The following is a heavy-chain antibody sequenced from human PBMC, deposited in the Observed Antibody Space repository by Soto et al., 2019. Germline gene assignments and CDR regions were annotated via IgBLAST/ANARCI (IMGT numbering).Heavy chain of an antibody. V-gene: IGHV4-4*02. D-gene: IGHD2-8*02. J-gene: IGHJ4*02. CDR3: VSHGGVSFDT. CDR1: IGSISSGTW. CDR2: VADTGST. Sequence: QVQLQESGPGLVKPSGTISLTCVVSIGSISSGTWWSWVRQPPGKGLEWIGQVADTGSTIYNPSLRSRVTISIDKSTSQFSLSLSAVTPADTALYYCVSHGGVSFDTWGQGTLVTVSA.